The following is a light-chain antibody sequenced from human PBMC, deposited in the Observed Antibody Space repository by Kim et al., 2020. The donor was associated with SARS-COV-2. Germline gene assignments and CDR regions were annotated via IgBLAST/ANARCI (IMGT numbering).Light chain of an antibody. CDR3: KQYNGDPYT. J-gene: IGKJ2*01. V-gene: IGKV1-16*02. Sequence: SASVGDRVTITCRASQGINNYLAWFQQKPEKAPKSLIYGASTLHRGVPSKFSGSGFGTDFTLTISDLQPEDFASYYCKQYNGDPYTFGQGTKLEI. CDR1: QGINNY. CDR2: GAS.